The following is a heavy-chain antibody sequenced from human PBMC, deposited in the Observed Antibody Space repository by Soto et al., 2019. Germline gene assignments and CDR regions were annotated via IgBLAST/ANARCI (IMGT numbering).Heavy chain of an antibody. J-gene: IGHJ4*02. Sequence: QVQLVESGGGVVQPGRSLRLSCAASEFPFSNYGMHWVRQAPGKGLEWVAHISYDGSTKHYADSVKGRFTISRDNSKNMLFLQMSSLRTEDTAVYYCAGGQYYFDYCGQGTRVSVSS. D-gene: IGHD2-15*01. CDR1: EFPFSNYG. V-gene: IGHV3-30*03. CDR3: AGGQYYFDY. CDR2: ISYDGSTK.